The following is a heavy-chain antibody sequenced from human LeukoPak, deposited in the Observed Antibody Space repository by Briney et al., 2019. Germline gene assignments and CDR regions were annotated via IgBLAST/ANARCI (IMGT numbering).Heavy chain of an antibody. Sequence: SETLSLTCAVYGGSFSGYYWSWIRQPPGKGLEWIGEINHSGSTNYNPSLKSRVTISVDTSKNQFSLKLSSVTAADTAAYYCARGGALNYYDSSGFDYWGQGTLVTVSS. V-gene: IGHV4-34*01. J-gene: IGHJ4*02. CDR1: GGSFSGYY. CDR3: ARGGALNYYDSSGFDY. CDR2: INHSGST. D-gene: IGHD3-22*01.